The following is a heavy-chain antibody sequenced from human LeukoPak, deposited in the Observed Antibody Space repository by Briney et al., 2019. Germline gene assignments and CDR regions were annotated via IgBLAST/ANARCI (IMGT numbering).Heavy chain of an antibody. CDR3: ARDSDDVFWSGYYSYFDY. D-gene: IGHD3-3*01. Sequence: KTGGSLRLSCAASGFTFSSYSRNWVRQAPGKGLEWVSSISSSSSYIYYADSVKGRFTISRDNAKNSLYLQMNSLRAEDTAVYYCARDSDDVFWSGYYSYFDYWGQGTLVTVSS. V-gene: IGHV3-21*01. CDR1: GFTFSSYS. J-gene: IGHJ4*02. CDR2: ISSSSSYI.